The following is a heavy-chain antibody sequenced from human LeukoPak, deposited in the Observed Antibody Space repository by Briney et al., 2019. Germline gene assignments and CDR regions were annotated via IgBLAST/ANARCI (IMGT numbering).Heavy chain of an antibody. D-gene: IGHD6-19*01. CDR3: ARESPSSGWFHAFDI. J-gene: IGHJ3*02. V-gene: IGHV3-11*06. Sequence: GGSLRLSGAASGFTFSDYYMSWIRQAPGKGLEWVSYISSSSSYTNYADSVKGRFTISRDNAKNSLYLQMDSLRAEDTAVYYCARESPSSGWFHAFDIWGQGTMVTVSS. CDR1: GFTFSDYY. CDR2: ISSSSSYT.